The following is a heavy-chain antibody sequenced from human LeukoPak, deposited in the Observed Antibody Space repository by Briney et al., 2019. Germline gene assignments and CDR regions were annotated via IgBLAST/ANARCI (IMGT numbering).Heavy chain of an antibody. Sequence: ASVKVSCKASGYTFTSYYMHWVRQAPGQGLEWMGIINPSGGGTNYAQKFQGRVTMTRDTSISTAYMELSRLRSDDTAVYYCARAPREDFWSGYRVDPWGQGTLVTVSS. CDR1: GYTFTSYY. J-gene: IGHJ5*02. V-gene: IGHV1-2*02. D-gene: IGHD3-3*01. CDR3: ARAPREDFWSGYRVDP. CDR2: INPSGGGT.